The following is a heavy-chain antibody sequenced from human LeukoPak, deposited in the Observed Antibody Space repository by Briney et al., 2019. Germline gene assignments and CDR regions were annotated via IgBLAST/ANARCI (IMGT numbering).Heavy chain of an antibody. Sequence: SVKVSCKASGGTFSSYAISWVRQAPGQGLEWMGGIIPIFGTAIYAQKFQGRVTITADESTSTAYMELSSLRSEDTAVYYCARGSDIVVVPAAMDYNWFDPWGQGTLVTVSS. CDR3: ARGSDIVVVPAAMDYNWFDP. D-gene: IGHD2-2*01. CDR2: IIPIFGTA. J-gene: IGHJ5*02. V-gene: IGHV1-69*01. CDR1: GGTFSSYA.